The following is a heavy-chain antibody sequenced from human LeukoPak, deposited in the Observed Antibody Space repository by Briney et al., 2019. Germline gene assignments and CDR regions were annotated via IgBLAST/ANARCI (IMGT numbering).Heavy chain of an antibody. CDR1: GGSISSYY. J-gene: IGHJ6*03. CDR2: VHYSGST. CDR3: ATDVLWFGEGPDYYYYIDV. D-gene: IGHD3-10*01. V-gene: IGHV4-59*12. Sequence: SETLSLTCTVSGGSISSYYWSWIRQPPGKGLEWIGYVHYSGSTNYNPSLKSRVTISVDTSKNQFSLQLNSVTPEDTAVYYCATDVLWFGEGPDYYYYIDVWGKGTTVTVSS.